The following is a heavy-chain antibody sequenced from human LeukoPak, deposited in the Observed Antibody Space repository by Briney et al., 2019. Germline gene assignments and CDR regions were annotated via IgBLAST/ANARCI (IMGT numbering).Heavy chain of an antibody. CDR1: GGSFSGDY. J-gene: IGHJ4*02. CDR3: ARHGNYYGSGSYY. CDR2: INYSGST. D-gene: IGHD3-10*01. Sequence: SETLSLTCAVYGGSFSGDYWSWIRQPPGKGLEWIGEINYSGSTNYNPSLKSRVTISVDTSKNQFSLKLSSVTAADTAVYYCARHGNYYGSGSYYWGQGTLVTVSS. V-gene: IGHV4-34*01.